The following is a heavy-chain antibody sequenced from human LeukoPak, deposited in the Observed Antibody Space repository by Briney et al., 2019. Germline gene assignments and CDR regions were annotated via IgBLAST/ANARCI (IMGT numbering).Heavy chain of an antibody. V-gene: IGHV3-30*04. CDR1: GFTFRRYT. Sequence: PGGSLRLSCAASGFTFRRYTMHWVRQAPGKGLEWVAVISNDGSNKYYAESVKGRSTISRDNTNNTLYLQMSSLRAEDTAVYYCANYDSRSGWSLPFDHWGQGILVIVSS. CDR3: ANYDSRSGWSLPFDH. D-gene: IGHD6-19*01. CDR2: ISNDGSNK. J-gene: IGHJ4*02.